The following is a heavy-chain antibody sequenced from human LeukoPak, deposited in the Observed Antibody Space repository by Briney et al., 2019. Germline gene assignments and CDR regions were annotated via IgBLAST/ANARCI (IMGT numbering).Heavy chain of an antibody. CDR1: GYSFTDYD. Sequence: ASVKVSCKASGYSFTDYDINWVRQATGQGLEWMGWMNPNTGNTDYAQKFQGRVTMTRDTSISTAYMELSGLRSDDTAIYYCAGGWEPYDYWFDPWGQGILVTVSS. CDR3: AGGWEPYDYWFDP. V-gene: IGHV1-8*01. D-gene: IGHD5-12*01. J-gene: IGHJ5*02. CDR2: MNPNTGNT.